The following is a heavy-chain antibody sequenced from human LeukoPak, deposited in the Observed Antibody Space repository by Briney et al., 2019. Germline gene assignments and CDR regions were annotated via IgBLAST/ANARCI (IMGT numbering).Heavy chain of an antibody. J-gene: IGHJ4*02. CDR3: AGGGWDDSSGYYRGYFDY. V-gene: IGHV4-59*01. Sequence: SETLSLTCTVSGGSISSYYWSWIRQPPGKGLEWIGYIHYSGSTDYNPSLKSRVTISVDTSKNQFSLKLSSVTAADTAVYYCAGGGWDDSSGYYRGYFDYWGQGTLVTVSS. D-gene: IGHD3-22*01. CDR2: IHYSGST. CDR1: GGSISSYY.